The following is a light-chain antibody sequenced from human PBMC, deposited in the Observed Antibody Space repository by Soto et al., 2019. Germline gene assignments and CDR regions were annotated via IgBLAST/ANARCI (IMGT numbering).Light chain of an antibody. CDR3: GTWDSSLSVWV. Sequence: QAVVTQPPSVSAAPGQSVTISCSGSSSNIGNNYVSWYQHLPGTAPKLLIYDNHMRPSGIPDRFSGSKSGTSATLAITGLQTGDEVHYYCGTWDSSLSVWVFGGGTKLTVL. V-gene: IGLV1-51*01. J-gene: IGLJ3*02. CDR1: SSNIGNNY. CDR2: DNH.